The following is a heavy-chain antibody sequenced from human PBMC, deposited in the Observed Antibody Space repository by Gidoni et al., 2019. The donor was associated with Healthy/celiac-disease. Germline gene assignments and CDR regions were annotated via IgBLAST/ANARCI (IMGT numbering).Heavy chain of an antibody. J-gene: IGHJ6*02. D-gene: IGHD2-21*02. CDR3: AREHIVVVTAIYYYYGMDV. CDR1: GGRVTRSA. Sequence: QVPLVQSGAAGTTPGSSVKGSCPASGGRVTRSAPRWVRQAPGQGLEWMGRIIPILGIANYAQKFQGRVTITADKSTSTAYMELSSLRSEDTAVYYCAREHIVVVTAIYYYYGMDVWGQGTTVTVSS. V-gene: IGHV1-69*04. CDR2: IIPILGIA.